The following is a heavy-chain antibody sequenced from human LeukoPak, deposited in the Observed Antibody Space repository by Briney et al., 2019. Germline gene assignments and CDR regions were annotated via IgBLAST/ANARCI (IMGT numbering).Heavy chain of an antibody. CDR1: GFTFSRYD. V-gene: IGHV3-13*01. CDR3: ARVSSESSGFVYFFDY. Sequence: GGSLRLSCAASGFTFSRYDMHWVRQPTGKGLEWVSAIDTSGDTYYPGSVKGRFTISRENAKNSLHPQMDSLKAGDTAVYYCARVSSESSGFVYFFDYWGQGTLVTVYS. CDR2: IDTSGDT. J-gene: IGHJ4*02. D-gene: IGHD3-22*01.